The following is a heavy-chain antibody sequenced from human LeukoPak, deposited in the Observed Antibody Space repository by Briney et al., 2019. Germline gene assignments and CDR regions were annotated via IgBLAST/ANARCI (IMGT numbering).Heavy chain of an antibody. V-gene: IGHV3-74*01. CDR2: INIDGGTT. D-gene: IGHD1-1*01. Sequence: SGGSLRLACAASGFMFDDYSMHWVRQAPGKGLVWVSRINIDGGTTTYADSVKGRFTISRDNAKNTLSLQVNSLRADDTAVYYCISDHTGHDDYWGQGTLVTVSS. J-gene: IGHJ4*02. CDR1: GFMFDDYS. CDR3: ISDHTGHDDY.